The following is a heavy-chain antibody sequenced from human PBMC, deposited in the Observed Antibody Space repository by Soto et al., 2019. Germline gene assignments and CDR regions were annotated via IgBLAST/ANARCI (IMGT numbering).Heavy chain of an antibody. Sequence: QVQLQQWGAGLLKPSETLSLTCAVYGGSFSGYYWSWIRQPPGKGLEWIGEINHSGSTNYNPSLKSPVNISVDTSKNQFSLKLSSVTDADTAVYYCARGEWGRIFGVVSYDYWGQGTLVTVSP. J-gene: IGHJ4*02. CDR1: GGSFSGYY. CDR3: ARGEWGRIFGVVSYDY. CDR2: INHSGST. V-gene: IGHV4-34*01. D-gene: IGHD3-3*01.